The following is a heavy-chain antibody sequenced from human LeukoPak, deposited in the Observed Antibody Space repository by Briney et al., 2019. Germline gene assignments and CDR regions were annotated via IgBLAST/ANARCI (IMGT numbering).Heavy chain of an antibody. V-gene: IGHV3-74*01. CDR3: ATGHSYGYDY. CDR2: VKGDGRTT. CDR1: GLTFSVFW. D-gene: IGHD5-18*01. Sequence: PGGSLRLSCAASGLTFSVFWMHWVRQPPGKGLAWVALVKGDGRTTIYADSVKGRFTISRDNAKNTLYLQMDSLRADDSGVYYCATGHSYGYDYWGQGVLVTVSS. J-gene: IGHJ4*02.